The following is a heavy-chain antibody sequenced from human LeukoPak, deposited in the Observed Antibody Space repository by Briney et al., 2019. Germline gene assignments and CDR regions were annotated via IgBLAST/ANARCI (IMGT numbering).Heavy chain of an antibody. CDR2: IYYSGST. CDR3: ARQERGYFDY. V-gene: IGHV4-39*01. CDR1: GGSISSCSYY. Sequence: SETLSLTCTVSGGSISSCSYYWGWIRQPPGKGLEWIGSIYYSGSTYYNPSLKSRVTISVDTSKNQFSLKLSSVTAADTAVYYCARQERGYFDYWGQGTLVTVSS. D-gene: IGHD3-22*01. J-gene: IGHJ4*02.